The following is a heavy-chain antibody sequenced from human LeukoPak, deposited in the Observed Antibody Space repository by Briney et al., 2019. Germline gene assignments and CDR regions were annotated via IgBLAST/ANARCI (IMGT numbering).Heavy chain of an antibody. CDR1: GYTFTTYS. D-gene: IGHD1-26*01. Sequence: PTASVKVSCKASGYTFTTYSIHWVRQAPGQGLEWLGIIYPSGGSTAYAQKFQGRVTMTRDTSTSTVYMELSSLRSEDTAVYYCAKDSGSGSFAEYFQNWGQGTLVSVSS. V-gene: IGHV1-46*01. CDR3: AKDSGSGSFAEYFQN. J-gene: IGHJ1*01. CDR2: IYPSGGST.